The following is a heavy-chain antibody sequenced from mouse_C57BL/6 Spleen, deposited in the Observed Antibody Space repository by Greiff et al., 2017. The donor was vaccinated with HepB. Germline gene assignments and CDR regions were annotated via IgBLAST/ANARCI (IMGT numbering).Heavy chain of an antibody. V-gene: IGHV1-82*01. Sequence: VQLQQSGPELVKPGASVKISCKASGYAFSNSWMNWVKQRPGKGLEWIGRIYPGDGDTNYNGKFKGKATLTADKSSSTAYMQLSSLTSEDSAVYFCARLYGSSYWYFDVWGTGTTVTVSS. D-gene: IGHD1-1*01. J-gene: IGHJ1*03. CDR3: ARLYGSSYWYFDV. CDR2: IYPGDGDT. CDR1: GYAFSNSW.